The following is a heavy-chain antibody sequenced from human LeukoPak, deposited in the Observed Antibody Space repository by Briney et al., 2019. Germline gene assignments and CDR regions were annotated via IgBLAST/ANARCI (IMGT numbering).Heavy chain of an antibody. Sequence: PSETLSLTCTVSGGSISSGDYYWSWIRQPPGKGLEWIGYIYYSGSTYYNPSLKSRVTISVDTSKNQFSLKLSSVTAADTAVYYCARDDYDILTGYFGGSDYWGQGTLVTVSS. D-gene: IGHD3-9*01. J-gene: IGHJ4*02. CDR2: IYYSGST. CDR3: ARDDYDILTGYFGGSDY. V-gene: IGHV4-30-4*01. CDR1: GGSISSGDYY.